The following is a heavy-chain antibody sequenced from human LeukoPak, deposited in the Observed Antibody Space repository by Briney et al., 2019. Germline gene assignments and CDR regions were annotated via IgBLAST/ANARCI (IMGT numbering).Heavy chain of an antibody. V-gene: IGHV1-46*01. D-gene: IGHD5-24*01. CDR1: GGTFSSYA. CDR2: VNPSGDST. J-gene: IGHJ3*02. Sequence: ASVKVSCKASGGTFSSYAISWLRQAPGQGLEWMGIVNPSGDSTNYAQNFQGRVTMTGDTSTSTVYMELSSLRSEDTAVYYCARVRDGYNDAYDIWGQGTMVTVTS. CDR3: ARVRDGYNDAYDI.